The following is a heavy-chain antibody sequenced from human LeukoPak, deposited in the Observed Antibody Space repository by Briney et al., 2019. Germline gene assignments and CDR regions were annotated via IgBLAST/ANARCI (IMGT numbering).Heavy chain of an antibody. D-gene: IGHD3-10*01. Sequence: TLSLTCTVSGGSISSGGYYWSWIRQHPGKGLEWIGYIYYSGSTYYNPSLKSRVTISVDTSKNQFSLKLSSVTAADTAAYYCARRGVTQKYFDYWGQGTLVTVSS. CDR1: GGSISSGGYY. CDR3: ARRGVTQKYFDY. J-gene: IGHJ4*02. CDR2: IYYSGST. V-gene: IGHV4-31*03.